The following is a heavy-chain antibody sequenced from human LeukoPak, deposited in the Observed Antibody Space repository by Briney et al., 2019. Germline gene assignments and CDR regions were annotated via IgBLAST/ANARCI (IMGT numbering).Heavy chain of an antibody. D-gene: IGHD2-2*01. CDR1: GFTFSDSA. CDR2: INGGGDTT. Sequence: GGSLILSCAGSGFTFSDSAMSWVRQAPGKGLEWVSAINGGGDTTEYADSVKGRFTISRDNPKNTLYLQMHSLRAEDTALYYCAKCTTSCYANAFDVWGRGTIVAVSS. V-gene: IGHV3-23*01. CDR3: AKCTTSCYANAFDV. J-gene: IGHJ3*01.